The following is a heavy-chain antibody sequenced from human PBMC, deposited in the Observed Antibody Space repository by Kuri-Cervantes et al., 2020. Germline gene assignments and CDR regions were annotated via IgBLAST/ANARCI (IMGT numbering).Heavy chain of an antibody. CDR2: ISSSSSTI. V-gene: IGHV3-48*01. Sequence: GGFLRLSCAASGFTFSSYSMNWVRQAPGKGLEWVSYISSSSSTIYYADSVKGRFTISRDNSKDTMYLQMNSLRGEDTAVYFCAKDPNGDYVGALDSWGQGTLVTVSS. CDR3: AKDPNGDYVGALDS. CDR1: GFTFSSYS. D-gene: IGHD2-8*01. J-gene: IGHJ5*01.